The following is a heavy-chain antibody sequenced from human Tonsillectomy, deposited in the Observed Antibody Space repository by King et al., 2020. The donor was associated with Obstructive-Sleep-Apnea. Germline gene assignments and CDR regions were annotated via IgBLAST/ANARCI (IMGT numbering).Heavy chain of an antibody. CDR1: GFTFNSYG. CDR3: AKNEASISAVSTDPIA. V-gene: IGHV3-30*18. CDR2: ITYDGSNK. Sequence: VQLVESGGGVVQPGRSLRLSCAASGFTFNSYGMHWVRQAPGKGLEGVAVITYDGSNKNYADSVKGRFTISRDNSKNTLYLKMNSLRAEETAMYYCAKNEASISAVSTDPIAWGQGTLVTVSS. D-gene: IGHD6-6*01. J-gene: IGHJ5*02.